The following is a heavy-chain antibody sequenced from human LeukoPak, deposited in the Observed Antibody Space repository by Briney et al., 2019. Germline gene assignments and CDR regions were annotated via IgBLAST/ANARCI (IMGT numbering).Heavy chain of an antibody. V-gene: IGHV4-31*03. D-gene: IGHD4-17*01. CDR3: ARHHDYGDYTGVSYFDY. Sequence: SETLSLTCTVSGDYISRGEYYWSWIRQHPGKGLEWIGYIYYSGTTYYSPSLESRVTISPDTSKNQFSLKLSSVTAADTAVYYCARHHDYGDYTGVSYFDYWGQGTLVTVSS. CDR1: GDYISRGEYY. CDR2: IYYSGTT. J-gene: IGHJ4*02.